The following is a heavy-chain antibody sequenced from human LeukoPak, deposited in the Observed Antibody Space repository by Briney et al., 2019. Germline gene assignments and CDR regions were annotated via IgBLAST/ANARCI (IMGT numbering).Heavy chain of an antibody. CDR2: INHSGST. CDR1: GGSFSGYY. J-gene: IGHJ4*02. V-gene: IGHV4-34*01. D-gene: IGHD6-13*01. CDR3: ARLRRRSLAAAGTGGNFDY. Sequence: SETLSLTCAVYGGSFSGYYWSWIRQPPGKGLEWIGEINHSGSTNYNPSLKSRVTISVDTSKNQFSLKLSSVTAADTAVYYCARLRRRSLAAAGTGGNFDYWGQGTLVTVSS.